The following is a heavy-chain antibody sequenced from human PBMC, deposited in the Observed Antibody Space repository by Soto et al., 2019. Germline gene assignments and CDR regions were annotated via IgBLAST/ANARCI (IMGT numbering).Heavy chain of an antibody. V-gene: IGHV3-72*01. CDR1: GFTFSGYY. J-gene: IGHJ1*01. CDR2: IRNKANRYTT. Sequence: EVQLVESGGGLVQPGGSLRLSCAASGFTFSGYYMDWVRQAPGKGLEWVGRIRNKANRYTTEYDASVKGRFGISRDDSKNFLFLQMDSLKTEDAAVYYCASRVSPLSGTGGSCYRNAFFQHWGQGTLVTVSS. D-gene: IGHD2-15*01. CDR3: ASRVSPLSGTGGSCYRNAFFQH.